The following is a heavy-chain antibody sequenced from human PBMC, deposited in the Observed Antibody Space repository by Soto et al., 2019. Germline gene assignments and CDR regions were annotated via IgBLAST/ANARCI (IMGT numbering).Heavy chain of an antibody. CDR1: GFPFSSYA. J-gene: IGHJ1*01. D-gene: IGHD3-22*01. V-gene: IGHV3-23*01. CDR2: ISGSGGST. Sequence: PGGSLRLSCAASGFPFSSYAMSWVRQAPGKGLEWVSAISGSGGSTYYADSVKGRFTISRDNSKNTLYLQMNSLRAEDTAVYYCAKALYYYDSSGYSEYFQHWGQGTLVTVSS. CDR3: AKALYYYDSSGYSEYFQH.